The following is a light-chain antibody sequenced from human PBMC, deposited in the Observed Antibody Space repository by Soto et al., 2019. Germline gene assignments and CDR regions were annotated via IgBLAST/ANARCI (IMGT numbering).Light chain of an antibody. Sequence: QSALTQPPSASGSPGQSVTISCTGTSSDVGGYNYVSWYQQHPGKAPKLMIYEVSKRPSGVPDRFSGSKSGNTASLTVSGLQAEDEADYYCSSYAGSNNFDFGTGIKLTVL. V-gene: IGLV2-8*01. CDR2: EVS. CDR1: SSDVGGYNY. J-gene: IGLJ1*01. CDR3: SSYAGSNNFD.